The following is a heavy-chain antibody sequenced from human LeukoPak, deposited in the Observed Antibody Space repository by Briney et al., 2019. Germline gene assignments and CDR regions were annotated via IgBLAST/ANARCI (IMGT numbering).Heavy chain of an antibody. CDR3: ARIWFGESLHIIY. Sequence: SETLSLTCTVSGFSIRSDYHWGWIRQPPGKGLEWIGNIYHSGNTYYNPSLESRVTISLHTSKKQFSLKLSSVTAADTAVYYCARIWFGESLHIIYWGQGTLVTVSS. CDR2: IYHSGNT. V-gene: IGHV4-38-2*02. J-gene: IGHJ4*02. CDR1: GFSIRSDYH. D-gene: IGHD3-10*01.